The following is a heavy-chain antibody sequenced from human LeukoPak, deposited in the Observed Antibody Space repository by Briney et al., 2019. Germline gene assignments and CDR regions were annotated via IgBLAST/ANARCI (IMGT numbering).Heavy chain of an antibody. J-gene: IGHJ3*02. V-gene: IGHV3-7*01. Sequence: QPGGSLRLSCAASGFTFSSYWMRWVRQAPGKGLEWVANIKQDGSEKYYVDSVKGRFTISRDNAKNSLYLQMNSLRAEDTAVYYCARDLALATYYYDSSGYPDAFDIWGQGTMVTVSS. CDR3: ARDLALATYYYDSSGYPDAFDI. CDR2: IKQDGSEK. D-gene: IGHD3-22*01. CDR1: GFTFSSYW.